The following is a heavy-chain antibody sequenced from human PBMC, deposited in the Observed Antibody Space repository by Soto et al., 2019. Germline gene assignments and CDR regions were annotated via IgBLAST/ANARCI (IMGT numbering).Heavy chain of an antibody. V-gene: IGHV4-39*01. D-gene: IGHD6-6*01. CDR3: ARHSKSSSVDY. CDR1: GGSISSSSYY. J-gene: IGHJ4*02. Sequence: QLLESGPGLVKPSETLSLTCTVSGGSISSSSYYWDWIRQPPGKGLEWIGTIYYSGSTYYNPSLKSRVTISVDTSKNQVSLKLSSVTAADTAVYYCARHSKSSSVDYWGQGTLVTVSS. CDR2: IYYSGST.